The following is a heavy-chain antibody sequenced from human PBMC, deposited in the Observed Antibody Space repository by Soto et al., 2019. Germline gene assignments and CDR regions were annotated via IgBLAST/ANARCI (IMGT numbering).Heavy chain of an antibody. V-gene: IGHV4-38-2*01. CDR2: ISYSAKT. D-gene: IGHD3-22*01. CDR1: GYSITSGFY. J-gene: IGHJ4*02. Sequence: LSLTCGVSGYSITSGFYWGWVRQSPGKGLEWIGSISYSAKTFYNPSLASRLSIAVDTSMNQFSLRLTSVTAADTALYYCTRGAGAPWVRFDSWGQGTLVTVSS. CDR3: TRGAGAPWVRFDS.